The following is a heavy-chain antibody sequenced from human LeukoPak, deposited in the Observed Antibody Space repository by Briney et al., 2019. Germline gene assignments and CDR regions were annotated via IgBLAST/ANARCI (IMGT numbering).Heavy chain of an antibody. CDR2: ISGSGGST. CDR3: AKYSSSWFRYFDY. Sequence: PGGSLRLSCAASGFTFSSYAMSWVRQAPGKGLEWVSTISGSGGSTYYADSVKGRFTISRDNSKNTLYLQMNSLRAEDTAVYYCAKYSSSWFRYFDYWGQGTLVTVSS. J-gene: IGHJ4*02. D-gene: IGHD6-13*01. V-gene: IGHV3-23*01. CDR1: GFTFSSYA.